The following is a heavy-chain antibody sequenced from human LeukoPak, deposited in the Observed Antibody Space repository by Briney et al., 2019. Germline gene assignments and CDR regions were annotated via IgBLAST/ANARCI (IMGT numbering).Heavy chain of an antibody. CDR2: IKKDGSEK. V-gene: IGHV3-7*04. J-gene: IGHJ6*03. CDR3: ARAQQQLAYYYYYYMDV. CDR1: GFTFSSYW. Sequence: GGSLRLSCAASGFTFSSYWMSWVRQAPGKGLEWVANIKKDGSEKYYVDSVKGRFTISRDNAKTSLYLQMNSLRAEDTAVYYCARAQQQLAYYYYYYMDVWGKGTTVTVSS. D-gene: IGHD6-13*01.